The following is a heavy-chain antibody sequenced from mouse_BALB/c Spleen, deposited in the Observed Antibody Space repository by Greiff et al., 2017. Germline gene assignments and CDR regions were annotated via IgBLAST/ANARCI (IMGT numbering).Heavy chain of an antibody. CDR3: ARDRDYYYGSSYLAY. Sequence: DVMLVESGGGLVQPGGSLRLSCATSGFTFTDYYMSWVRQPPGKALEWLGFIRNKANGYTTEYSASVKGRFTISRDNSQSILYLQMNTLRAEDSATYYCARDRDYYYGSSYLAYWGQGTLVTVSA. CDR1: GFTFTDYY. CDR2: IRNKANGYTT. D-gene: IGHD1-1*01. V-gene: IGHV7-3*02. J-gene: IGHJ3*01.